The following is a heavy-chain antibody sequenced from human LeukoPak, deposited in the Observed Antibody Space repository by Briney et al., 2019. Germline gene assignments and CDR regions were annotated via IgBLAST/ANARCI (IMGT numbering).Heavy chain of an antibody. V-gene: IGHV3-30*04. CDR2: VSSDGRNK. J-gene: IGHJ4*02. CDR1: GFIFGHYA. CDR3: VREGYGGRYYHAFVD. Sequence: GGSLRLSCAASGFIFGHYAMHWVRQAPGKGLEWVARVSSDGRNKAYADSVTGRFTISRDTSNNTLFLQWNSLTAEETAVYHCVREGYGGRYYHAFVDWGRGTLVTVPP. D-gene: IGHD1-26*01.